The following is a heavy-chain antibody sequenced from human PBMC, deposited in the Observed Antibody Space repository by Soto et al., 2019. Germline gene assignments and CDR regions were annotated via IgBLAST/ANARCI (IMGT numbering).Heavy chain of an antibody. CDR3: ARGAFIRQQRACFDY. J-gene: IGHJ4*02. CDR2: IWYDGSNK. Sequence: QVQLVESGGGVVQPGRSLRLSCAASGFTFSSYGMHWVRQAPGKGLEWVAVIWYDGSNKYYADSVKGRFTISRDNSKNTLYLQMNSLRAEDTAVYYCARGAFIRQQRACFDYWGQGTLVTVSS. D-gene: IGHD6-13*01. V-gene: IGHV3-33*01. CDR1: GFTFSSYG.